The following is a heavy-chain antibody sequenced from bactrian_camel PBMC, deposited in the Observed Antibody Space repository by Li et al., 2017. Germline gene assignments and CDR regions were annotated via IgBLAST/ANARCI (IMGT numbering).Heavy chain of an antibody. J-gene: IGHJ4*01. CDR1: GDTAYSSYY. CDR3: AARSRAPGTWFRLREKDYGY. V-gene: IGHV3S40*01. Sequence: VQLVESGGGSVQAGGSLRLSCAASGDTAYSSYYMGWFRQAPGKEREGVAAITRDIDTTYADSVKGRFTISKDNAKNTLYLQMNSLKPEDTAMYYCAARSRAPGTWFRLREKDYGYWGQGTQVTVS. D-gene: IGHD3*01. CDR2: ITRDIDTT.